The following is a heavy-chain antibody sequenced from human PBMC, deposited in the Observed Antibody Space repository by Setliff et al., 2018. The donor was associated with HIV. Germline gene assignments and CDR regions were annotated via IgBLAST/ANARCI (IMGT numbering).Heavy chain of an antibody. Sequence: SVKVSCKASGYTFTSYGISWVRQAPGQGLEWMGGIIPMFGTAHYAQKFQGRVTITADESTTAAYMELSSLRSEDTAVFYCARGGSGYYDFWSGSSAFEYWGQGTLVTVSS. V-gene: IGHV1-69*13. J-gene: IGHJ4*02. CDR1: GYTFTSYG. D-gene: IGHD3-3*01. CDR3: ARGGSGYYDFWSGSSAFEY. CDR2: IIPMFGTA.